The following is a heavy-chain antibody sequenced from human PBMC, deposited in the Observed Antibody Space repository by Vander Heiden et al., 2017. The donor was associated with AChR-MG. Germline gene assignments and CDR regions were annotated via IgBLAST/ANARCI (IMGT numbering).Heavy chain of an antibody. D-gene: IGHD3-22*01. CDR3: ARDEVHNSGYDGHEF. Sequence: QVQLVQSAAEVKKPGASVKVSCKTSGNTFSDYKIHWVRQAPGQGLEWMGWMNPNSGGTNYAQKFQGRVTMTRDTSLTTSYMELTSLTSDDTAVYYCARDEVHNSGYDGHEFWGQGTRVTVSS. V-gene: IGHV1-2*02. CDR2: MNPNSGGT. J-gene: IGHJ4*02. CDR1: GNTFSDYK.